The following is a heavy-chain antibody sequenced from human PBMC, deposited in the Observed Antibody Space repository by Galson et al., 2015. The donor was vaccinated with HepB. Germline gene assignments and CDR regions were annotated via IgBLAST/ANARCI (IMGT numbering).Heavy chain of an antibody. D-gene: IGHD4-17*01. CDR2: ISGSGSGGRT. V-gene: IGHV3-23*01. CDR1: GITFSSYA. J-gene: IGHJ6*02. CDR3: AKDDNEDGDYAVGQYSYYYGMDV. Sequence: SLRLSCAASGITFSSYAMNWVRQAPGKGLEWISVISGSGSGGRTYYADSVKGRFTLSRDASKDTLYLQMNSLRADDTAVYYCAKDDNEDGDYAVGQYSYYYGMDVWGQGTTVTVSS.